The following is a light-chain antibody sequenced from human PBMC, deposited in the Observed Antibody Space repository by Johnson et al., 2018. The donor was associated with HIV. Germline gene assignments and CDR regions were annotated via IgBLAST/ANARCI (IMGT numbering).Light chain of an antibody. CDR2: AKN. Sequence: QSVLTQPPSVSAAPGQKVTISCSGSSYNIGNNYVSWYQQLPGTAPKLLIYAKNKRPSGVPDRFSASKSGTSATLDITGLQTGDEADYYCAAWDMGLGAHYVFGTETKVTVL. CDR3: AAWDMGLGAHYV. V-gene: IGLV1-51*01. J-gene: IGLJ1*01. CDR1: SYNIGNNY.